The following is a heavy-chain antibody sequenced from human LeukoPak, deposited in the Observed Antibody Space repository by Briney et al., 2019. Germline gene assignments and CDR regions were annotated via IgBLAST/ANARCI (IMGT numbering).Heavy chain of an antibody. CDR1: GYTFTSYG. D-gene: IGHD3-10*01. CDR2: ISAYNGNT. Sequence: GASVNVSCKASGYTFTSYGISWVRQAPGQGLEWMGWISAYNGNTNYAQRLQGRVTMTTDTSTSTAYMELRSLRSDDTAVYYCARPMVRGVIHYYYYGMDVWGQGTTVTVSS. J-gene: IGHJ6*02. CDR3: ARPMVRGVIHYYYYGMDV. V-gene: IGHV1-18*01.